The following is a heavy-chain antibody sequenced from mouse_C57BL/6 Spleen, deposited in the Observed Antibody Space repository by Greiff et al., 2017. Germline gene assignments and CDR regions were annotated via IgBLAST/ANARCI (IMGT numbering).Heavy chain of an antibody. D-gene: IGHD4-1*01. CDR3: AWDGELNYFDY. Sequence: EVKLMESGPELVKPGASVKMSCKASGYTFTDYNMHWVKQSHGKSLEWIGYINPNNGGTSYNQKFKGKATLTVNKSSSTAYMELRSLTSEDSAVYYCAWDGELNYFDYWGQGTTLTVSS. V-gene: IGHV1-22*01. J-gene: IGHJ2*01. CDR1: GYTFTDYN. CDR2: INPNNGGT.